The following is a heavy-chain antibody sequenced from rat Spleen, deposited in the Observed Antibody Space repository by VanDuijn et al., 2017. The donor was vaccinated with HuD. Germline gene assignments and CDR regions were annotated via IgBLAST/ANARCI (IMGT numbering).Heavy chain of an antibody. V-gene: IGHV5-22*01. D-gene: IGHD5-1*01. CDR3: ARGGSLGARFAY. Sequence: EVQLVESGGGLVQPGRSMKLSCAASGFTFSDYYMAWVRQAPKKGLEWVASISYEGSSTYYGDSVKGRFTISRDNAKSTLYLQMNSLRSEDTATYYCARGGSLGARFAYWGQGTLVTVSS. CDR1: GFTFSDYY. CDR2: ISYEGSST. J-gene: IGHJ3*01.